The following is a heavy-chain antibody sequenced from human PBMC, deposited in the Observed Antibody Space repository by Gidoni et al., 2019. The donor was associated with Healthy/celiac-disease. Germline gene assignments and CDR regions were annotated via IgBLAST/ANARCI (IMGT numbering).Heavy chain of an antibody. CDR2: IKQYGSET. V-gene: IGHV3-7*01. J-gene: IGHJ3*02. CDR1: GCTFSSYG. D-gene: IGHD6-19*01. CDR3: ASEGGCAVAGTLDAFDI. Sequence: VQRVESGGGLVQPGGFLRLSWSHPGCTFSSYGMSWVRQAPGKGLEWVAKIKQYGSETSYVDSVKGRFTISGDNAKNSLYLQMTSLRAEGTAVYYCASEGGCAVAGTLDAFDIWGQGTMVTVSS.